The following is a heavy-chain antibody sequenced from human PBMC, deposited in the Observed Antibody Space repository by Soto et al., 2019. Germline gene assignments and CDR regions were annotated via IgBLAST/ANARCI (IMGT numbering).Heavy chain of an antibody. CDR2: IYYSGST. V-gene: IGHV4-31*11. Sequence: QLQLQESGPGLMRPSQTLSLTCVVSGSSITSGDYYWTWIRQFPGKGLEWIGYIYYSGSTYYNPSLQSRVSISVDTSKNQFSLNLSSVTAADTAVYHCARLSGDHYYSYMDVWGKGTTVTVSS. D-gene: IGHD2-21*02. CDR3: ARLSGDHYYSYMDV. J-gene: IGHJ6*03. CDR1: GSSITSGDYY.